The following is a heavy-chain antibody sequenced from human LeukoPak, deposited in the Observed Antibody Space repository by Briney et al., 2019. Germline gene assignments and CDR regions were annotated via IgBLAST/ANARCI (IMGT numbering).Heavy chain of an antibody. J-gene: IGHJ4*02. CDR3: AGRGYDSSGPLGY. D-gene: IGHD3-22*01. CDR1: GGSFSGYY. Sequence: SETLSLTCAVYGGSFSGYYWSWIRQPPGKGLEWIGEINHSGSTNYNPSLKSRVTISVDTSKNQFSLKLSSVTAADTAVYYCAGRGYDSSGPLGYWGQGTLVTVSS. CDR2: INHSGST. V-gene: IGHV4-34*01.